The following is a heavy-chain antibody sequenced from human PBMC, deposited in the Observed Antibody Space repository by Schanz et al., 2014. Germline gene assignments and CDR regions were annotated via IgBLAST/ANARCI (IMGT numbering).Heavy chain of an antibody. CDR1: GFTVSSNY. D-gene: IGHD6-13*01. CDR3: ARDMEISSSWLEYYFDY. Sequence: EVQLLESGGGLVQPGGSLRLSCAASGFTVSSNYMSWVRQAPGKGLEWVSGISWNSGSIGYEDSVKGRFTISRDNAKNSLYLQMNSLRAEDTAVYYCARDMEISSSWLEYYFDYWGQGTLVTVSS. CDR2: ISWNSGSI. V-gene: IGHV3-48*04. J-gene: IGHJ4*02.